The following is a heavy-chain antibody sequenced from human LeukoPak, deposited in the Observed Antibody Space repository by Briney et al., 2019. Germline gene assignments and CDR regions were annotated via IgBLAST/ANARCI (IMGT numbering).Heavy chain of an antibody. V-gene: IGHV1-2*02. Sequence: ASVKVSCKASGYTFTEYYIHWVRQAPGQGLEWMGWIKPNGGGTSYAQNFQGRVTMTRDTSISTAYMELSRLRSDDTAVYYCARGDYYDSSGWVDYWGREPWSPSPQ. CDR1: GYTFTEYY. CDR3: ARGDYYDSSGWVDY. CDR2: IKPNGGGT. D-gene: IGHD3-22*01. J-gene: IGHJ4*02.